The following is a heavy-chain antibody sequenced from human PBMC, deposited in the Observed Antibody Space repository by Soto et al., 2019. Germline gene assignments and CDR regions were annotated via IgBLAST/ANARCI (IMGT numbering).Heavy chain of an antibody. J-gene: IGHJ4*02. V-gene: IGHV4-38-2*01. D-gene: IGHD4-17*01. Sequence: SETLSLTCGVSDSSINSNYYWLWIRQPPGKGLEWIGAIHHSGTTYYTPSLKSRVTISMDMSRNHFSLRLTSVTAADTAIYYCARGHYGGNFDYWGQGTPVTVSS. CDR2: IHHSGTT. CDR3: ARGHYGGNFDY. CDR1: DSSINSNYY.